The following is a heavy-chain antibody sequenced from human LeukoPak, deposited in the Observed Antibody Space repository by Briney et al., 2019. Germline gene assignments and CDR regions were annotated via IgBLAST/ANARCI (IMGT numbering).Heavy chain of an antibody. V-gene: IGHV4-4*02. Sequence: PSGTLSLTCAVSGGSISSNNWWSWVRQPPGKGLEWIGEINHSGSTNYNPSLKSRVTISVDTSKNQFSLKLSSVTAADTAVYYCARLRWGRIPGAFDIWGQGTMVTVSS. D-gene: IGHD3-16*01. J-gene: IGHJ3*02. CDR1: GGSISSNNW. CDR3: ARLRWGRIPGAFDI. CDR2: INHSGST.